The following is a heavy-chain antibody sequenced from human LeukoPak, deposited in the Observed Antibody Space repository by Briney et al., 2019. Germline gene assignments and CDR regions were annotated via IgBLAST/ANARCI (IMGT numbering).Heavy chain of an antibody. Sequence: PGGSLRLSCAASGFTFSSYSMNWVRQAPGKGLEWVSSISSSSSYIYYADSVKGRFTISRDNSKNTLYLQMNSLRAEDTAVYYCAKDQERYCSGGFDYWGQGTLVTVSS. D-gene: IGHD2-15*01. CDR2: ISSSSSYI. J-gene: IGHJ4*02. V-gene: IGHV3-21*04. CDR3: AKDQERYCSGGFDY. CDR1: GFTFSSYS.